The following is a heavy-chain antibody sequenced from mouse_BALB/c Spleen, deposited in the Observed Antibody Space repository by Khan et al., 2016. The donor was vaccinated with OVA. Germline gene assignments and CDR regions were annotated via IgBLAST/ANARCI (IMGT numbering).Heavy chain of an antibody. J-gene: IGHJ4*01. CDR1: GYTFTNFG. Sequence: QVQLQQSGPEVKKPGETVKISCKASGYTFTNFGMNWVRQAPGKGLKWMGWINTYTGEPTYADEFTGRFAFSLETSASTAYLQINNLKNEDTATYCCGRVGYNGTMDSWGQGTSVTVSS. V-gene: IGHV9-3-1*01. D-gene: IGHD1-3*01. CDR3: GRVGYNGTMDS. CDR2: INTYTGEP.